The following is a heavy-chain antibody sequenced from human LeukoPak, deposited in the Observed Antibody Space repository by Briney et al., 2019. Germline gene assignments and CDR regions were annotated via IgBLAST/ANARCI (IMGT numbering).Heavy chain of an antibody. J-gene: IGHJ4*02. CDR2: IYYSGST. Sequence: SETLSLTCTVSGGSISSSSYYWGWIRQPPGKGLEWIGSIYYSGSTYYNPSLKSRITISVDTSKNQFSLKLSSVTAADTAVYYCARLDGVIDYWGQGTLVTVSS. CDR3: ARLDGVIDY. V-gene: IGHV4-39*01. CDR1: GGSISSSSYY. D-gene: IGHD4-17*01.